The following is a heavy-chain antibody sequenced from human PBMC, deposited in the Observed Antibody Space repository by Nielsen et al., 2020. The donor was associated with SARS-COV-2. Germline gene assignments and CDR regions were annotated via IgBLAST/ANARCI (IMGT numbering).Heavy chain of an antibody. Sequence: GESLKISCAASGFRFTSYTMNWVRQAPGKGLEWVASITMSGAYMYYADSVKGRFTISRDNAKNSLYLQMNSLRADDTAVYYCARVSGTTWAHMDVWGKGTTVSVSS. D-gene: IGHD1-7*01. CDR3: ARVSGTTWAHMDV. J-gene: IGHJ6*03. V-gene: IGHV3-21*01. CDR1: GFRFTSYT. CDR2: ITMSGAYM.